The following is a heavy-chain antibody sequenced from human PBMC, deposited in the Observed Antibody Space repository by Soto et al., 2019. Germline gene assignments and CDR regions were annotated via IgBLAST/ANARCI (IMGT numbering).Heavy chain of an antibody. CDR2: IYPGDSDT. V-gene: IGHV5-51*01. CDR3: ARTVHRSPTKYYFDY. Sequence: GESLKISCKGSGYSFTSYWIGWVRQMPGKGLEWMGIIYPGDSDTRYSPSFQGQVTISADKSISTAYLQWSSLKASDTAMYYCARTVHRSPTKYYFDYWGQGTLVTVSS. J-gene: IGHJ4*02. D-gene: IGHD6-13*01. CDR1: GYSFTSYW.